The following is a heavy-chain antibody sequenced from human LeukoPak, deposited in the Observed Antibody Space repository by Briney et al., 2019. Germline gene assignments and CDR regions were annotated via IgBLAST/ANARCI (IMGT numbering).Heavy chain of an antibody. J-gene: IGHJ3*02. V-gene: IGHV4-59*04. CDR3: GARRAFDI. CDR2: IYHSGST. Sequence: SETLSLTCTVSGGSISSYYWSWIRQPPGKGLEWIGHIYHSGSTYYNPSLKSRVTISIDRYKNQFSLKLSSVTAADTAVYYCGARRAFDIWGQGTMVTVSS. CDR1: GGSISSYY. D-gene: IGHD6-6*01.